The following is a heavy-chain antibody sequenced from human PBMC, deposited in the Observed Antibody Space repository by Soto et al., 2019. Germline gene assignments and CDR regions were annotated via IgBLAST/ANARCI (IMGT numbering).Heavy chain of an antibody. CDR1: GGSISSDDYS. CDR2: IYHGGST. CDR3: ARLNRLRNDAFDI. V-gene: IGHV4-30-2*01. J-gene: IGHJ3*02. D-gene: IGHD3-16*01. Sequence: QVQLQESGSGLVKPSETLSLTCAVSGGSISSDDYSLSWIRKPPGKDLEWIGYIYHGGSTYYNPSLRSRVTLSVDTSKNHFSLRLTSVTAADTAVYSCARLNRLRNDAFDIWGQGTLVAVSS.